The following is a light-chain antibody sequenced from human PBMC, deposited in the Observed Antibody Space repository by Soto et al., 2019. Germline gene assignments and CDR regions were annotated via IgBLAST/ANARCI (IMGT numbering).Light chain of an antibody. J-gene: IGKJ2*01. CDR3: QQYNSYPRT. V-gene: IGKV1-5*03. Sequence: DIQMTQSPSTLSASVGDRVTITCRASQSISVWLAWYQQKPGKAPKLLLYKASILESGLPSRFSGSRSGTEFTLAISSFQPDDFATYYCQQYNSYPRTFGQGTKVQIK. CDR2: KAS. CDR1: QSISVW.